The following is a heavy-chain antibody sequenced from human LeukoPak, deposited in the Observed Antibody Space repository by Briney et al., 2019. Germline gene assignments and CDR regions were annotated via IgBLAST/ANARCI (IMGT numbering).Heavy chain of an antibody. CDR1: GYTFTGYY. Sequence: ASVKVSCKASGYTFTGYYMHWVRQAPGQGLEWMGWINPNSGGTNYAQKFQGRVTMTRDTSISTAYMELSRLRSDDTAVYCCARDLPKLGYCSSTSCFPFDYWGQGTLVTVSS. CDR2: INPNSGGT. J-gene: IGHJ4*02. CDR3: ARDLPKLGYCSSTSCFPFDY. V-gene: IGHV1-2*02. D-gene: IGHD2-2*01.